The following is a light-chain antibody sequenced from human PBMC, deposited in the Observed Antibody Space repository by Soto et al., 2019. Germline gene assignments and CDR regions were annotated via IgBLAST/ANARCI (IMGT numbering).Light chain of an antibody. CDR2: GAS. CDR1: QSVSNNY. Sequence: EIVLTQSPGTLSLSPGERATLSCRASQSVSNNYLAWYHHKPGQAPRLLIYGASNRATGIPDRFSGRGSGTDFTLSISRREPADFAVYSCQQYGTSPITFGQGTRLEIK. V-gene: IGKV3-20*01. CDR3: QQYGTSPIT. J-gene: IGKJ5*01.